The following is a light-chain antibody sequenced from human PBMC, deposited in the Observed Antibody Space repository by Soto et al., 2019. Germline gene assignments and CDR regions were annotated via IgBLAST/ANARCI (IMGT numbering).Light chain of an antibody. CDR3: QHYNNWPPLT. CDR1: QSVSSN. Sequence: EIVMTQSPATLSVSPGERATLSCRASQSVSSNLAWYQQKPGQAPRLLIYGASTRATGIPARFSGSGSGTECTLTISSLQCEDFAVYSCQHYNNWPPLTFGGGTKVEIK. CDR2: GAS. J-gene: IGKJ4*01. V-gene: IGKV3-15*01.